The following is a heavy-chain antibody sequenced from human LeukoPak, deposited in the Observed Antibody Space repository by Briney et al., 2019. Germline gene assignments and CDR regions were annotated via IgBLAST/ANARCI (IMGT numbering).Heavy chain of an antibody. V-gene: IGHV4-39*01. CDR1: GGPISGSSYY. CDR3: ARQGPPQDYFYMDV. Sequence: SETLSLTCIVSGGPISGSSYYWGWIRQPPGKGLEWIGSMYYSGSTYYNPSLKSRVTISVDTSKNQFSLKLRSVTAADTAVYYCARQGPPQDYFYMDVWGKGTTVTVSS. CDR2: MYYSGST. J-gene: IGHJ6*03.